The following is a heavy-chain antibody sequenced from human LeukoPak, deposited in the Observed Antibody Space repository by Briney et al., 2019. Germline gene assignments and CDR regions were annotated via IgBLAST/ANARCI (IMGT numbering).Heavy chain of an antibody. CDR3: ARDQNNWNEKDY. CDR1: GFIFSSYS. CDR2: ISSSSSYI. Sequence: PGGSLRLSCAASGFIFSSYSMNWVRQAPGKGLEWVSSISSSSSYIYYADSVKGRFTISRDNAKNSLYLQMNSLRAEDTAVYYCARDQNNWNEKDYWGQGTLVTVSS. J-gene: IGHJ4*02. D-gene: IGHD1-1*01. V-gene: IGHV3-21*01.